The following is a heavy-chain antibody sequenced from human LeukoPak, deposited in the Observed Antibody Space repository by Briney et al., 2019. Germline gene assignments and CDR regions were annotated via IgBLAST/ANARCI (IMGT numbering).Heavy chain of an antibody. J-gene: IGHJ4*02. CDR2: ISSSGSTI. Sequence: GGSLRLSCAASGFTFSDYYMSWIRQAPGKGLEWVSYISSSGSTIYYADSVKGRFTISRDNAKNSLYLQMNSLRNEDTAVYHCVKGSAWYFDYLGQGTLVTVSS. CDR3: VKGSAWYFDY. D-gene: IGHD3-10*01. CDR1: GFTFSDYY. V-gene: IGHV3-11*04.